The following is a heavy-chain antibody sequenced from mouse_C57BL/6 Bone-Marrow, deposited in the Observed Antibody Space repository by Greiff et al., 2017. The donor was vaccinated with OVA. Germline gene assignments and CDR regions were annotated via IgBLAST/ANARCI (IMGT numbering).Heavy chain of an antibody. CDR2: IDPSDSYT. V-gene: IGHV1-69*01. CDR1: GYTFTSYW. D-gene: IGHD2-5*01. J-gene: IGHJ3*01. Sequence: QVQLQQPGAELVMPGASVKLSCKASGYTFTSYWMHWVKQRPGQGLEWIGEIDPSDSYTNYNQKFKGKSTLTVDKSSSTAYMQLSSLTSEDSAVYYCARSYYSKPFAYWGQGTLVTVSA. CDR3: ARSYYSKPFAY.